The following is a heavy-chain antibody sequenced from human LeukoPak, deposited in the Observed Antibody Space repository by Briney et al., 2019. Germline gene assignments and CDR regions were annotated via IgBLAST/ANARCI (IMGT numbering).Heavy chain of an antibody. CDR2: ISSSGSTI. D-gene: IGHD6-19*01. V-gene: IGHV3-48*03. CDR3: AREGNSSGWYLGAFDI. Sequence: GGSLRLSCAASGFTFSSYEMNWVRQAPGKGLEWVSYISSSGSTIYYADSVKGRFTISRDNAKNSLYLQMNSLRAEDTAVYYCAREGNSSGWYLGAFDIWGQGTMVTVSS. J-gene: IGHJ3*02. CDR1: GFTFSSYE.